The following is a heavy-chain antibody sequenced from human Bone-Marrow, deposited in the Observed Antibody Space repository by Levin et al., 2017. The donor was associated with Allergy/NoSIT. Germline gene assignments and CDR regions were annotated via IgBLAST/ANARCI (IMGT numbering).Heavy chain of an antibody. CDR1: WFSLSTSGMC. V-gene: IGHV2-70*11. CDR3: ARIPHLGYNYGYYYGMDV. J-gene: IGHJ6*02. Sequence: QTLSLTCTFSWFSLSTSGMCVSWIRQPPGKALEWLARIDWDDDKYYSTSLKTRLTISKDTPKNQVVLTMTNMDPVDTATYYCARIPHLGYNYGYYYGMDVWGQGTTVTVSS. CDR2: IDWDDDK. D-gene: IGHD5-18*01.